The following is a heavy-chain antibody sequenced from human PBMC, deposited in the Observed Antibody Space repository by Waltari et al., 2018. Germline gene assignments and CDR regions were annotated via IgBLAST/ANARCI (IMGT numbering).Heavy chain of an antibody. Sequence: QVQLVQSGAEVKKPGASMRVSCKAAGYPFTDHYTPWGRQAPGPGLQWMGRIDPRRGGTNYAQNFQGRLTMTPDTSISTAYMELSRLRSDDTAVYYCARFSLYCISNVCSPPHSFDIWGQGTMVIVSS. CDR1: GYPFTDHY. D-gene: IGHD2-2*01. CDR2: IDPRRGGT. CDR3: ARFSLYCISNVCSPPHSFDI. J-gene: IGHJ3*02. V-gene: IGHV1-2*06.